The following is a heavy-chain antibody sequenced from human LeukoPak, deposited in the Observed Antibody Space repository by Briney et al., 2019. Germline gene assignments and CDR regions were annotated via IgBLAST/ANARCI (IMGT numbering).Heavy chain of an antibody. J-gene: IGHJ4*02. CDR3: ARDYDILTGYFRGGFDY. CDR2: ITSSSSGT. V-gene: IGHV3-11*05. Sequence: GGSLRLSCAASGFTFSDYYMSWIRQAPGKGLERISYITSSSSGTNYADSVKGRFTISRDNAKKSLYLQMNSLRAEDTAVYYCARDYDILTGYFRGGFDYWGQGTLVTVSS. CDR1: GFTFSDYY. D-gene: IGHD3-9*01.